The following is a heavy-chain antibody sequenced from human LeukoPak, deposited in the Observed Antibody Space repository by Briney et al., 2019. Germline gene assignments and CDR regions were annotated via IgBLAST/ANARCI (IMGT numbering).Heavy chain of an antibody. CDR2: ISDSGGST. V-gene: IGHV3-23*01. D-gene: IGHD3-10*01. CDR3: ASILLWYVYDY. J-gene: IGHJ4*02. CDR1: GFTFSSYS. Sequence: GGSLRLSCAASGFTFSSYSMNWVRQAPGKGLEWVSAISDSGGSTYYTDSVKGRFTISRDNSKNTLYLQMNSLRAEDTAVYYCASILLWYVYDYWGQGTLVTVSS.